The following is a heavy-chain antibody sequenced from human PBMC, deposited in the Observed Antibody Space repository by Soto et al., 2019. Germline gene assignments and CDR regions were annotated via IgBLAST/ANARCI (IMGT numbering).Heavy chain of an antibody. CDR3: ARVVTMVRGVNWFDP. Sequence: SETLSLTCTVSGGSISSYYWSWIRQPPGKGLEWIGYIFYSGSTNYNPSLKSRVTISVDTSKNQFSLKLSSVTAADTAVYYCARVVTMVRGVNWFDPWGQGTLVTVSS. CDR2: IFYSGST. CDR1: GGSISSYY. J-gene: IGHJ5*02. V-gene: IGHV4-59*01. D-gene: IGHD3-10*01.